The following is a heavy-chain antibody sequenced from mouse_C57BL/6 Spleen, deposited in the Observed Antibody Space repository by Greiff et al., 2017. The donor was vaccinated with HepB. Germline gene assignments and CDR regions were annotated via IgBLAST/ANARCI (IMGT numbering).Heavy chain of an antibody. V-gene: IGHV5-16*01. Sequence: EVMLVESEGGLVQPGRSLKLSCTATEFTFSSYYMAWVRQVPEKGLEWVANINYDGSSTYYLDPLKSRFIISRDNAKNILYLQMSSLKAEDTATYYCARDVGDDYDVDWAMDYWGQGTSVTVSS. J-gene: IGHJ4*01. CDR1: EFTFSSYY. CDR3: ARDVGDDYDVDWAMDY. D-gene: IGHD2-4*01. CDR2: INYDGSST.